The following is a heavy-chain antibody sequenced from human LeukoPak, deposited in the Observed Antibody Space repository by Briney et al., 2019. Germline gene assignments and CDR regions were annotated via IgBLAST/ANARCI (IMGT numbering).Heavy chain of an antibody. D-gene: IGHD2-8*01. V-gene: IGHV3-23*01. CDR3: AKDVRRCNGACT. J-gene: IGHJ5*02. CDR1: GFSFSTYS. Sequence: GGSLRLSCAASGFSFSTYSFSWVRQAPGKGLEWVSGISASGDDTFYADSVKGRFTISRDNSKNTLSLQMNSLRVEDTAIYYCAKDVRRCNGACTWGQGTLVTVSS. CDR2: ISASGDDT.